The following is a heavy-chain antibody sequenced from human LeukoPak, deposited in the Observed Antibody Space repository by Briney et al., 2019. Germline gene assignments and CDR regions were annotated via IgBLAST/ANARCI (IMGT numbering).Heavy chain of an antibody. CDR2: ISGSGGST. D-gene: IGHD6-13*01. V-gene: IGHV3-23*01. J-gene: IGHJ4*02. Sequence: GGSLRLSCAASGITFSSYAMSWVRQAPGKGLEWVSLISGSGGSTYYADSVKGRFTISRDNSKNTLYLQMNSLRAEDTAVYYCAKDRRMYSSSPPGFDYWGQGTLVTVSP. CDR1: GITFSSYA. CDR3: AKDRRMYSSSPPGFDY.